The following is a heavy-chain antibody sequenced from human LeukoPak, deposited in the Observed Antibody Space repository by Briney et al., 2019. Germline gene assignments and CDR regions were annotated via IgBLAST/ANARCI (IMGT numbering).Heavy chain of an antibody. V-gene: IGHV3-23*01. CDR3: AKDSREYGPGSYSRY. CDR2: ISGSGGST. Sequence: GGSLTLSCAASGFTFSSYAMSWVRQAPGKGLEWVSAISGSGGSTYYADSVKGRFTISRDNSKNTLYLQMNSLRAEDTAVYYCAKDSREYGPGSYSRYWGQGTLVTVSS. D-gene: IGHD3-10*01. J-gene: IGHJ4*02. CDR1: GFTFSSYA.